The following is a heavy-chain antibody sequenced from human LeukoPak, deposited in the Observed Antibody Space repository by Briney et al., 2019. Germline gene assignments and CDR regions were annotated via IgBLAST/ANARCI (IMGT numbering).Heavy chain of an antibody. Sequence: PSETLSLTCTVSGASFTSNYWSWIRQPPGKGLEWIGYIYYSGTTTYNPSLERRVIMSVDMSKTQVSLRLNSVTATDTAMYYCARLDCGGDCFVDYWGQGTLVTVSS. CDR1: GASFTSNY. CDR3: ARLDCGGDCFVDY. D-gene: IGHD2-21*02. J-gene: IGHJ4*02. CDR2: IYYSGTT. V-gene: IGHV4-59*08.